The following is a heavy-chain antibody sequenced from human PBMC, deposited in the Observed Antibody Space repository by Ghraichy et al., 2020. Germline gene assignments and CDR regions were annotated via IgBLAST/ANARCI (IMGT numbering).Heavy chain of an antibody. Sequence: LSLTCAVSGFTFSEYAMSWVRQAPGKGLEWVSAISGSGGTTYYAGSVKGRFTISRDNSKNTLYLQMNSLRAEDTAVYYCANLYGRQSYLDYWGQGTLVTVSS. CDR2: ISGSGGTT. CDR1: GFTFSEYA. D-gene: IGHD2/OR15-2a*01. V-gene: IGHV3-23*01. J-gene: IGHJ4*02. CDR3: ANLYGRQSYLDY.